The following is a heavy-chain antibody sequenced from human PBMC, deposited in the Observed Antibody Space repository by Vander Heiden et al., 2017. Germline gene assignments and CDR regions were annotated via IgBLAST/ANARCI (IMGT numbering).Heavy chain of an antibody. CDR3: ARGSVVVAATPAYGWFDP. V-gene: IGHV4-34*01. Sequence: QVQLQQWGAGLLKPSETLSLTCAVYGGSFSGYYWSWIRKPPGKGLEWIGEINHSGSTNYNPSLKSRVTISVDTSKNQFSLKLSSVTAADTAVYYCARGSVVVAATPAYGWFDPWGQGTLVTVSS. CDR2: INHSGST. D-gene: IGHD2-15*01. J-gene: IGHJ5*02. CDR1: GGSFSGYY.